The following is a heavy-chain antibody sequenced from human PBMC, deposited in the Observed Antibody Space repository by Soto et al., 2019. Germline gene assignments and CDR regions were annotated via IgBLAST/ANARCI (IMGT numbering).Heavy chain of an antibody. D-gene: IGHD3-22*01. V-gene: IGHV1-69*13. J-gene: IGHJ5*02. CDR2: IIPIFGTA. CDR3: ARAAPPTYYFDSVGFYLNP. CDR1: GGTFSSYA. Sequence: SVKVSCKASGGTFSSYAISWVRQAPGQGLEWMGGIIPIFGTANYAQKFQGRVTITADESTSTAYMELSSLRSEDTAVYYCARAAPPTYYFDSVGFYLNPGGQGPLVT.